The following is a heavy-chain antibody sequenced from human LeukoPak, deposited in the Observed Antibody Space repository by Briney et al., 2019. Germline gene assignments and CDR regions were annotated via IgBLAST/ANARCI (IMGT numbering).Heavy chain of an antibody. CDR2: INPNSGGT. D-gene: IGHD6-19*01. V-gene: IGHV1-2*02. CDR1: GYTFTDYY. J-gene: IGHJ4*02. CDR3: ARDRAFIAVAGYFDY. Sequence: ASVKVSCKTSGYTFTDYYLHWVRQAPGQGLEWMGWINPNSGGTNYAQKFQGRVTMTRDTSISTAYMELSRLRSDDTAVYYFARDRAFIAVAGYFDYWGQGTLVTVSS.